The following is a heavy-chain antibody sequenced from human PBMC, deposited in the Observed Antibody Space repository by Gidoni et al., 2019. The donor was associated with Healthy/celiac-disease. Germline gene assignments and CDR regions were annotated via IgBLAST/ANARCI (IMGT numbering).Heavy chain of an antibody. CDR1: GFTFSSYG. J-gene: IGHJ4*02. CDR2: RSYDGSNK. D-gene: IGHD2-15*01. Sequence: QVQLVESGGGVVQPGRYLRLPCAASGFTFSSYGMHWVRQASGKGLELVAVRSYDGSNKYYADSVKGRFTISRDNSKNTLYLQMNSLRAEDTAVYYCAKDLDIVVVVAATPLDYWGQGTLVTVSS. V-gene: IGHV3-30*18. CDR3: AKDLDIVVVVAATPLDY.